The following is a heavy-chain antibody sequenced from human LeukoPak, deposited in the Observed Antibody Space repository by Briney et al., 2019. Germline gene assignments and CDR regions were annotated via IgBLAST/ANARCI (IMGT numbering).Heavy chain of an antibody. CDR1: RGSMNRYY. J-gene: IGHJ4*02. CDR3: ARHVWLQPFDY. D-gene: IGHD3-9*01. Sequence: PSQTLSLTCSVSRGSMNRYYWSSIRQSPGNGLEWIGYIYYSGSTNYNPSLKSRVTISVDTSKNQFSLKLSSVTAADTAVYYCARHVWLQPFDYWGQGTLVTVSS. CDR2: IYYSGST. V-gene: IGHV4-59*08.